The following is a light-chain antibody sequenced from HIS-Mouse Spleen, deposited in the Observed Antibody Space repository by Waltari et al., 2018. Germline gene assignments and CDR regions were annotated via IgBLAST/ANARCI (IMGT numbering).Light chain of an antibody. CDR3: QQYYSNPLT. CDR2: CAS. CDR1: QSVLYSSNNNNY. V-gene: IGKV4-1*01. Sequence: DIVMTQSPDSLAVSLGERATINCKSRQSVLYSSNNNNYLAWYQQKPAQPPKLLIYCASTLESGVPERFSGSGSGTDFTLTISSLQAEDVAVYYCQQYYSNPLTFGQGTRLEIK. J-gene: IGKJ5*01.